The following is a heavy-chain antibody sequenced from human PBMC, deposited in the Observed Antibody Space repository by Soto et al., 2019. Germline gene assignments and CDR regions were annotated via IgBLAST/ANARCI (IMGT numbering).Heavy chain of an antibody. CDR3: AREKGSIAAAALDY. Sequence: SETLSLTCAVYGGSFSGYYWSWIRQPPGKGLEWIGEINHSGSTNYNPSLKSRVTISVDTSKKQFSLKLSSVTAADTAVYYCAREKGSIAAAALDYWGQGTLVTVSS. CDR2: INHSGST. CDR1: GGSFSGYY. V-gene: IGHV4-34*01. D-gene: IGHD6-13*01. J-gene: IGHJ4*02.